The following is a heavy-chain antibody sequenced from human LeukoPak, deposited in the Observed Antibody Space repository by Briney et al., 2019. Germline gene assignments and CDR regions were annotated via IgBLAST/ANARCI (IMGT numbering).Heavy chain of an antibody. CDR1: GFTFSSFW. CDR3: AKDTNLGSWY. D-gene: IGHD1-1*01. J-gene: IGHJ4*02. V-gene: IGHV3-7*03. CDR2: IRQAGSQK. Sequence: GGSLRLSCAASGFTFSSFWMSWVRQAPGRGLEWVATIRQAGSQKYYLDSVTVRFNISRGNAKHSLCLQMNSLRAEYTALYYCAKDTNLGSWYWGQGTLVTVSS.